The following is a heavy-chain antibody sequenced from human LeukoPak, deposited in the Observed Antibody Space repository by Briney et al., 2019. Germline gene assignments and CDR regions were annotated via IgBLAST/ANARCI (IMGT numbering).Heavy chain of an antibody. CDR2: IYYSGST. CDR1: GGSISSYY. J-gene: IGHJ4*02. Sequence: PSETLSLTCTVSGGSISSYYWSWIRQPPGKGLEWIGYIYYSGSTNYNPSLKSRVTISVDTSQNQFSLKLNSVTAADTAVYYCARSYYYDSSGFIGYWGQGTLVTVSS. D-gene: IGHD3-22*01. V-gene: IGHV4-59*01. CDR3: ARSYYYDSSGFIGY.